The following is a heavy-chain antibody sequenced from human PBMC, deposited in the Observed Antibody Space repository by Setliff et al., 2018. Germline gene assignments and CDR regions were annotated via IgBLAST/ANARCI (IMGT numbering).Heavy chain of an antibody. CDR3: ARHLWGRYMAESSDYFDY. CDR1: GYSISSGYY. V-gene: IGHV4-38-2*02. Sequence: PSETLSLHCTVSGYSISSGYYWGWIRQPTGKGLEWLGSFFHTGNTYYNPSLEGRVTISVDTSNNQFSLTLRSVTAADTAVYYCARHLWGRYMAESSDYFDYWGQGSLVTVSS. D-gene: IGHD3-3*02. J-gene: IGHJ4*02. CDR2: FFHTGNT.